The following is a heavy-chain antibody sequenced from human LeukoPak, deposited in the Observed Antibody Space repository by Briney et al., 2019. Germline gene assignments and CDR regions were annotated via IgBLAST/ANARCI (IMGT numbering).Heavy chain of an antibody. CDR1: GFTFSDYY. J-gene: IGHJ3*02. CDR2: MSSRGSTI. CDR3: ARDNHVEQWLLLPAFDI. V-gene: IGHV3-11*04. Sequence: GGSLRLSCAASGFTFSDYYMSWLRQAPGKGLGWVSYMSSRGSTIYYADSVKGRFTISRDNAKNSLYLQMNSLRAEDTAVYYCARDNHVEQWLLLPAFDIWGQGTMVTVSS. D-gene: IGHD6-19*01.